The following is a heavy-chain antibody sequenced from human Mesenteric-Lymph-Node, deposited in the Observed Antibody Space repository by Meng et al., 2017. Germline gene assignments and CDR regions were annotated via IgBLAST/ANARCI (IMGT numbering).Heavy chain of an antibody. D-gene: IGHD1-7*01. V-gene: IGHV3-7*01. CDR3: ARQTTLTRGTCDY. CDR2: IKPDGTEK. CDR1: GFTFSNHW. Sequence: GGSLRLSCAASGFTFSNHWMSWVRQTPGKGLEWLANIKPDGTEKYYVDSVKGRFTISRDNAKNSLDLQVNSLKTEDTALYYCARQTTLTRGTCDYWDQGALVTVSS. J-gene: IGHJ4*02.